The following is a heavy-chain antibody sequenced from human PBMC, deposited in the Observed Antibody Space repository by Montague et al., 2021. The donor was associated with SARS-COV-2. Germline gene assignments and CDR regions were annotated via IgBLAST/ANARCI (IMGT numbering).Heavy chain of an antibody. J-gene: IGHJ3*02. Sequence: SETLSLTCAVSSGSINYYYLSWIRQSPGKGLEWIGYIYYSGNTNYSPSLQSRVTISVDSSKTQFSLRLTSATAADTAVYYCARHDVGCEFGWDNWCSDSFDIWGQGTVVTVSS. V-gene: IGHV4-59*08. D-gene: IGHD4/OR15-4a*01. CDR2: IYYSGNT. CDR3: ARHDVGCEFGWDNWCSDSFDI. CDR1: SGSINYYY.